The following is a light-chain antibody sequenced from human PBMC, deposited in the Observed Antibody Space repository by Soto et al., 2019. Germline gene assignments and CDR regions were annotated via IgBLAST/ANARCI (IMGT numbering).Light chain of an antibody. J-gene: IGKJ2*01. CDR2: AAS. V-gene: IGKV1-39*01. Sequence: DIQMTQSPSSLSASVGDRVTITCRASQSISGYLNWYQQKPGKAPKMLIYAASNLQSGVPSRFSGSGSGTEFTLTISSLQAEDFATYHCQESYSTPPTFGQGTKLEIK. CDR3: QESYSTPPT. CDR1: QSISGY.